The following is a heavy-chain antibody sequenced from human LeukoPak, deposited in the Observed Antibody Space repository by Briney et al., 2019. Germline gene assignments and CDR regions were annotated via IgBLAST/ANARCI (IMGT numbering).Heavy chain of an antibody. V-gene: IGHV4-39*01. CDR3: ARHQAYSSSLGY. Sequence: SETLSLTCTVSGGSISSSSYYWGWIRQPPGEGLEWIGSIYYSGSTYYNPSLKSRVTISVDTSKNQFSLKLSSVTAADTAVYYCARHQAYSSSLGYWGQGTLVTVSS. D-gene: IGHD6-13*01. J-gene: IGHJ4*02. CDR2: IYYSGST. CDR1: GGSISSSSYY.